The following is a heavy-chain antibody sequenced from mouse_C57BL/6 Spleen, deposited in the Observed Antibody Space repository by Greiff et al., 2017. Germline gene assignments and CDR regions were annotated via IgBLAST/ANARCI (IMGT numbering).Heavy chain of an antibody. CDR2: IDPSDSET. J-gene: IGHJ1*03. CDR1: GYTFTSYW. Sequence: VQLQQPGAELVRPGSSVKLSCKASGYTFTSYWMHWVKQRPIQGLEWIGNIDPSDSETHYNQKFKDKATLTVAKSSSTAYMQLSSLTSEDSAVYYCARYYYGSSHWYFDVWGTGTTVTVSS. V-gene: IGHV1-52*01. CDR3: ARYYYGSSHWYFDV. D-gene: IGHD1-1*01.